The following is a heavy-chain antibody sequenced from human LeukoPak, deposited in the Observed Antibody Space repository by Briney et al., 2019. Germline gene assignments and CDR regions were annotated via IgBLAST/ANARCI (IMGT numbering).Heavy chain of an antibody. CDR2: INPNSGGT. D-gene: IGHD3-9*01. J-gene: IGHJ5*02. V-gene: IGHV1-2*04. Sequence: ASVKVSCKASGYTFTGYYMHWVRQAPGQGLEWMGWINPNSGGTNYAQKFQGWVTMTRDTSISTAYMELSRLRSDDTAVYYCARSLLRSKYILTEPWGQGTLVTVSS. CDR3: ARSLLRSKYILTEP. CDR1: GYTFTGYY.